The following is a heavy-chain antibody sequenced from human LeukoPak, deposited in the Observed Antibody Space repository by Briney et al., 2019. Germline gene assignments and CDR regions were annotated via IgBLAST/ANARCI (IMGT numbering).Heavy chain of an antibody. Sequence: ASVKVSCKASGYTFTSYDINWVRQATGQGLEWMGWMNPNSGNTGYAQKFQGRVTMTRNTSISTAYMELSSLRSEDTAVYYCARDPYCSSTSCYTNYYYYMDVWGKGTTVTVSS. J-gene: IGHJ6*03. D-gene: IGHD2-2*02. CDR1: GYTFTSYD. CDR3: ARDPYCSSTSCYTNYYYYMDV. CDR2: MNPNSGNT. V-gene: IGHV1-8*01.